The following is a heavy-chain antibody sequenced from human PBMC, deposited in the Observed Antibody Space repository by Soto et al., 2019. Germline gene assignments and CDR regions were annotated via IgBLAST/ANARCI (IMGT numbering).Heavy chain of an antibody. CDR1: GYTFNSAG. CDR3: ARVQSPRDRRSNGCDGVFDH. CDR2: ISVDNGDT. J-gene: IGHJ4*02. V-gene: IGHV1-18*01. Sequence: GPEVKEPGASVRVSCKASGYTFNSAGLAWVRQAPGQGLGWMGWISVDNGDTKYAQKFQGRVTMTTDTSTTTAYMDLRGLKSNATAAFYYARVQSPRDRRSNGCDGVFDHWGQGTLVTVSS. D-gene: IGHD2-2*01.